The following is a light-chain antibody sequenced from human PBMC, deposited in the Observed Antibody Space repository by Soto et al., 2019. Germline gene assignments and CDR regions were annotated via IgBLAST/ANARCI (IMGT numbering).Light chain of an antibody. CDR3: VQALQRPQT. CDR2: LGS. Sequence: IVVIQRPYSLPVTPGEPASISCRSSPSLLHSNGYNYLNWYLQKPGQSPQLLIYLGSNRSSGVPDRFIGSGSGTDLTLKISIVEAEDLWVYYFVQALQRPQTLGQGTKVDIK. J-gene: IGKJ1*01. V-gene: IGKV2-28*01. CDR1: PSLLHSNGYNY.